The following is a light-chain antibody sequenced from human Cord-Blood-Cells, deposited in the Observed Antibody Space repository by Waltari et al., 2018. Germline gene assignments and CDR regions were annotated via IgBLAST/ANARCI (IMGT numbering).Light chain of an antibody. Sequence: AILLTQSPSSLSASVGDRVTITCRASQGISSALAWYQQKPGKAPKPLIYDASSLESGVPSRFSGSGSGTDFTLTISSLQPEDFATYYCQQFNSYPPVTFGGGTKVEIK. CDR3: QQFNSYPPVT. CDR2: DAS. J-gene: IGKJ4*01. CDR1: QGISSA. V-gene: IGKV1-13*02.